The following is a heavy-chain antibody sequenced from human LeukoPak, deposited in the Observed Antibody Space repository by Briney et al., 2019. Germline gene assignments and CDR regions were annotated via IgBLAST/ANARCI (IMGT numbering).Heavy chain of an antibody. J-gene: IGHJ4*02. V-gene: IGHV1-8*02. CDR3: FLRGYSGYDIDY. D-gene: IGHD5-12*01. CDR1: GYTFTGYY. Sequence: ASVKVSCKASGYTFTGYYMHWVRQATGQGLEWMGWMNPNSGNTGYAQKFQGRVTMTRNTSISTAYMELSSLRSEDTAVYYCFLRGYSGYDIDYWGQGTLVTVSS. CDR2: MNPNSGNT.